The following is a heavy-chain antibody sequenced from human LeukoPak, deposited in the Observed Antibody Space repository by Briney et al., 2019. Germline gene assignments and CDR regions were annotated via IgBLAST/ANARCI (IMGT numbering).Heavy chain of an antibody. CDR3: AISGPAAISGAVDI. J-gene: IGHJ3*02. CDR2: ISSSGSTI. CDR1: GFTFSDYY. D-gene: IGHD2-2*02. V-gene: IGHV3-11*04. Sequence: GGSLRLSCAASGFTFSDYYMSWIRQAPGKGLEWVSYISSSGSTIYYADSVKGRFTTSRDNAKNSLYLQMNSLRAEDTAVYYCAISGPAAISGAVDIWGQGTMVTVSS.